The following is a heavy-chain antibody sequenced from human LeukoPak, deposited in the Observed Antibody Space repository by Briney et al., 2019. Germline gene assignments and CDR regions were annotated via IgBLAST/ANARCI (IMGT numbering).Heavy chain of an antibody. J-gene: IGHJ6*03. CDR2: ISAYNGDT. Sequence: EASVKVSCKASGYTFTSYYMHWVRQAPGQGLEWMGWISAYNGDTNYAQKLQGRVTMTTDTSTSTAYMELRSLRSDDTAVYYCAREAYITIFGVVIYYYMDVWGKGTTVTVSS. CDR1: GYTFTSYY. CDR3: AREAYITIFGVVIYYYMDV. D-gene: IGHD3-3*01. V-gene: IGHV1-18*04.